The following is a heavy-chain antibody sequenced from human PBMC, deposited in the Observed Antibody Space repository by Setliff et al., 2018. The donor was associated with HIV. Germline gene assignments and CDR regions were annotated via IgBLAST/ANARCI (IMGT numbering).Heavy chain of an antibody. D-gene: IGHD3-22*01. V-gene: IGHV1-46*01. J-gene: IGHJ3*02. CDR2: INPSGGRT. CDR3: ARCYYDSSGPTDAFDI. Sequence: GASVKVSCKASGYTFTNYYIHWVRQAPGQGLEWMGLINPSGGRTGYAQKFQGRLTMTRDTSRSTVYMELSSLRSEDTAVYYCARCYYDSSGPTDAFDIWGQGTVVTVSS. CDR1: GYTFTNYY.